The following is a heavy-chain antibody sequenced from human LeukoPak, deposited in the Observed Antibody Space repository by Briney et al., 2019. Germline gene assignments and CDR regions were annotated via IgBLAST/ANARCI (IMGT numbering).Heavy chain of an antibody. CDR2: ISSSSSYI. CDR3: ARSYGGNRFDI. V-gene: IGHV3-21*01. Sequence: GGSLRPSCAASGFTFSSYSMKWVRQAPGKGLEWVSSISSSSSYIYYADSVKGRFTISRDNAKNSLYLQMNSLRAEDTAVYYCARSYGGNRFDIWGQGTMVTVSS. J-gene: IGHJ3*02. D-gene: IGHD4-23*01. CDR1: GFTFSSYS.